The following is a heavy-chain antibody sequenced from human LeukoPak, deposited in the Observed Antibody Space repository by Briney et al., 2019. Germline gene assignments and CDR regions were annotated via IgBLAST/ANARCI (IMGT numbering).Heavy chain of an antibody. CDR1: GFTFSSYG. V-gene: IGHV3-30*03. J-gene: IGHJ6*02. Sequence: GGSLRLSCAASGFTFSSYGMHWVRQAPGKGLEWVAVVSYDGSDKLYEDSVKGRFTVSRDNSKNTLYLQMNSLRPEDTAVYYCARQAETGPLYSSLGRPGMDVWGPGTTVAVSS. CDR3: ARQAETGPLYSSLGRPGMDV. D-gene: IGHD7-27*01. CDR2: VSYDGSDK.